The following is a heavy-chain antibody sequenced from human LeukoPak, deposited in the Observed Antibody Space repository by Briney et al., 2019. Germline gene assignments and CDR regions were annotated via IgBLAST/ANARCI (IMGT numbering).Heavy chain of an antibody. J-gene: IGHJ6*03. CDR1: EFTFSTYT. V-gene: IGHV3-21*01. CDR2: ISSISGSI. D-gene: IGHD3-3*01. Sequence: GGSLRLSCAASEFTFSTYTMNWVRQAPGKGLEWVSSISSISGSIYYADSVQGRFTISRDNAKNSLYLQMNSLRAEDTAVYYCARVRSITIFGVVTFPDYMDVWGKGTTVTVSS. CDR3: ARVRSITIFGVVTFPDYMDV.